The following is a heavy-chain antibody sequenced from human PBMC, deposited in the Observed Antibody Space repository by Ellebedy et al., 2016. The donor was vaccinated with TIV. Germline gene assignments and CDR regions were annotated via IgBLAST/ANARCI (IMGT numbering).Heavy chain of an antibody. CDR1: GGSFSGYF. Sequence: SETLSLXCAVYGGSFSGYFWSWIRQPPGKGLEWIGEINHSGSTNYNPSLKGRLTVSVDTSKNQFSLKLSSVTAADTAVYYCARDYGGNSFFVAYWGQGTLVTVSS. V-gene: IGHV4-34*01. CDR3: ARDYGGNSFFVAY. J-gene: IGHJ4*02. D-gene: IGHD4-23*01. CDR2: INHSGST.